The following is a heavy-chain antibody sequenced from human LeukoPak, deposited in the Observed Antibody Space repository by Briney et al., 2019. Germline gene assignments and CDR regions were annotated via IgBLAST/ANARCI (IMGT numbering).Heavy chain of an antibody. D-gene: IGHD1-1*01. CDR3: AKRWSTSRAAFDI. J-gene: IGHJ3*02. CDR1: GFTFTSYA. CDR2: VISSGGSI. Sequence: GVSLRLSCAASGFTFTSYAMSWVRQAPGKGLEWVSGVISSGGSIYYAASVKGRFIISRDNSENTLYLQMNSTRAEDTAVYYCAKRWSTSRAAFDIWGQGTMVTVSS. V-gene: IGHV3-23*01.